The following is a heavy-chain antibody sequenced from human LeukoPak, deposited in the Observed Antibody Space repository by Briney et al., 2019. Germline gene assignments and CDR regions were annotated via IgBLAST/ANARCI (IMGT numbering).Heavy chain of an antibody. CDR1: GGPISSGGYY. V-gene: IGHV4-31*03. D-gene: IGHD2-15*01. J-gene: IGHJ5*02. CDR3: ARNSSTLRYCSGGDCYSNWFDP. CDR2: IYHSGTT. Sequence: SETLSLTCTVSGGPISSGGYYWNWIPQHPEKGLEWIEYIYHSGTTYYNPSLKSRVSISVDTSKNQFSLKLSSVTAAATAVYYCARNSSTLRYCSGGDCYSNWFDPWGQGTLVTVSS.